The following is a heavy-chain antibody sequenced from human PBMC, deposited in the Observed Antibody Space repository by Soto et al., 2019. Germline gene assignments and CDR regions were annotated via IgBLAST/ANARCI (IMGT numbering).Heavy chain of an antibody. CDR2: ISNDGGST. CDR1: GFTFRSYA. V-gene: IGHV3-23*01. D-gene: IGHD2-15*01. CDR3: AKVEVVVGTRYCNFDH. J-gene: IGHJ4*02. Sequence: GGSLRLSCASNGFTFRSYAMSWVRQAPGKGLEWVSVISNDGGSTYYADSVKGRLTISRDNSKNTVFLQMNSLRAEDTAIYYCAKVEVVVGTRYCNFDHWGQGXQVTVSS.